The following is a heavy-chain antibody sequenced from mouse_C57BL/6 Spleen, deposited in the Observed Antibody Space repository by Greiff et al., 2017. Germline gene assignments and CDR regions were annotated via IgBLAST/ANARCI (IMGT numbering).Heavy chain of an antibody. J-gene: IGHJ1*03. Sequence: VQLQQSGAELARPGASVKMSCKASGYTFTSYTMHWVKQRPGQGLEWIGYINPSSGYTKYNQKFKDKATLTADKSSSTAYMQQSSLTSEDSAVYYCARDGRYFDVWGTGTTVTVSS. V-gene: IGHV1-4*01. CDR1: GYTFTSYT. D-gene: IGHD3-1*01. CDR3: ARDGRYFDV. CDR2: INPSSGYT.